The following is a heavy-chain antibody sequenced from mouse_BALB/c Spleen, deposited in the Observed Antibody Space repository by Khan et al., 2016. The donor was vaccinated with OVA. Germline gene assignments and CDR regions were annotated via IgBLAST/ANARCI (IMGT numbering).Heavy chain of an antibody. Sequence: VQLQQSGAELARPGASVKLSCKSSGYTFTSYWMQWVKQRPGQGLEWLGTIYPGDGDTRYTQKFKGKATLTADKSSSTAFMQLSNVASEDSAVYYCASYRFDYFDYWGQGTTLTVSS. CDR2: IYPGDGDT. J-gene: IGHJ2*01. D-gene: IGHD2-14*01. CDR3: ASYRFDYFDY. V-gene: IGHV1-87*01. CDR1: GYTFTSYW.